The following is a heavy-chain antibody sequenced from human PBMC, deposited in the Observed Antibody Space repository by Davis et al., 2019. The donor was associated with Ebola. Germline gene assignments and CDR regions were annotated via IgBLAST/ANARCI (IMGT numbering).Heavy chain of an antibody. V-gene: IGHV1-69*13. CDR1: GGTFSSYA. CDR3: AREQGEYYYDSSGYYYWGYWFDP. Sequence: SVKVSCKASGGTFSSYAISWVRQAPGQGLEWMGGIIPIFGTANYAQKFQGRVTITADESTSTAYMELSSLRSEDTAVYYCAREQGEYYYDSSGYYYWGYWFDPWGQGTLVTVSS. CDR2: IIPIFGTA. D-gene: IGHD3-22*01. J-gene: IGHJ5*02.